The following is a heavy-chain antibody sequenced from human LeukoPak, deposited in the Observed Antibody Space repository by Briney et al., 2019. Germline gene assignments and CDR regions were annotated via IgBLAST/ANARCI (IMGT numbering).Heavy chain of an antibody. Sequence: PSETLSLTCTVSGGSISSYYWSWIRQPPGKGLEWIGYIYYSGSTNYNPSLKSRVTISVDTSKHQFSLKLSSVTAADTAVYYCARGRLNYDILTGYYDYWGQGTLVSVSS. V-gene: IGHV4-59*01. CDR1: GGSISSYY. CDR2: IYYSGST. D-gene: IGHD3-9*01. CDR3: ARGRLNYDILTGYYDY. J-gene: IGHJ4*02.